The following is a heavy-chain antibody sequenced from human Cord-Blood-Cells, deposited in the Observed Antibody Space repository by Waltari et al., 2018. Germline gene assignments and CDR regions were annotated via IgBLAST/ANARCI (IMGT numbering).Heavy chain of an antibody. CDR1: GWSFSGYY. J-gene: IGHJ4*02. V-gene: IGHV4-34*01. CDR3: ARGLRGDRDIVATIDY. Sequence: QVQLQQWGAGLLKPSETLSLTCAVYGWSFSGYYWGWIRQPPGKGLEWTGEINHSGSTNYNPSLKSRVTISVDTSKNQFSLKLSSVTAADTAVYYCARGLRGDRDIVATIDYWGQGTLVTVSS. CDR2: INHSGST. D-gene: IGHD5-12*01.